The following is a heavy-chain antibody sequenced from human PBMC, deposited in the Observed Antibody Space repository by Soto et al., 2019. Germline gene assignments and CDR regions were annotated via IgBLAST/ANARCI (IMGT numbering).Heavy chain of an antibody. CDR2: TYYRSRWYN. D-gene: IGHD3-16*01. Sequence: QTLELPFAIAGDSVSINSSPLKCNLPYPSRGLEWLGRTYYRSRWYNDYAVSVKRRITVTTDTSKNQFSLHLTSVTPEDTAVYDCVREFAYYVSSDSCIEYWGQGARVTVSA. CDR1: GDSVSINSSP. CDR3: VREFAYYVSSDSCIEY. V-gene: IGHV6-1*01. J-gene: IGHJ4*02.